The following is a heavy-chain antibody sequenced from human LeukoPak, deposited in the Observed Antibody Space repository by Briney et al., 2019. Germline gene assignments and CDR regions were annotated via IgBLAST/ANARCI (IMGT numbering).Heavy chain of an antibody. V-gene: IGHV5-51*01. D-gene: IGHD4-17*01. J-gene: IGHJ4*02. CDR3: ASHDYGDYGTFKY. CDR2: IYPSDSDT. CDR1: GYTFVNYW. Sequence: GESLNISGKGSGYTFVNYWIGWVRQMPGKGLEWMGIIYPSDSDTRYSPSFRGQVTISADKSISTAYLQWSSLKASDTAMYYCASHDYGDYGTFKYWGQGTLVTVSS.